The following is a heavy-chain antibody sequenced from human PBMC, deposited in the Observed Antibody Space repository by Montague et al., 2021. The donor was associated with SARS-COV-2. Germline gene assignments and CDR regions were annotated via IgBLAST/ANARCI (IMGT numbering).Heavy chain of an antibody. CDR2: ISHRGGI. Sequence: SETLSLTCAVSGGSISSGTWWTWVRQTPGKGLEWIGEISHRGGINYNPSLKSRVTISGDRSKNQFSLNLNSVTAADTAVYYCARLSSHIEGYYWFDAWGQGTPVSVSS. CDR1: GGSISSGTW. V-gene: IGHV4-4*02. D-gene: IGHD2-21*01. CDR3: ARLSSHIEGYYWFDA. J-gene: IGHJ5*01.